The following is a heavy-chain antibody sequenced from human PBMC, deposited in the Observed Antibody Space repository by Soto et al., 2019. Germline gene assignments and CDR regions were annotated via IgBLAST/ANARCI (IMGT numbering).Heavy chain of an antibody. J-gene: IGHJ6*02. CDR3: ARMQYSNGYYAMDV. D-gene: IGHD6-19*01. Sequence: ASGPTLVNPTQTLTLTCTFSGFSLDTTGMRVAWIRQPPGKALEWLARIDWDAGKFYNTSLKTRLTISKDTSKNQVVLTMTNMDPVDTATYYCARMQYSNGYYAMDVWGQGTKVTVSS. V-gene: IGHV2-70*04. CDR1: GFSLDTTGMR. CDR2: IDWDAGK.